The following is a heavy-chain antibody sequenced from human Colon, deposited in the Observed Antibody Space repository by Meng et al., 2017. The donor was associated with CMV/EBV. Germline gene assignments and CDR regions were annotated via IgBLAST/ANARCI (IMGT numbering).Heavy chain of an antibody. J-gene: IGHJ3*02. CDR3: ARVGTGGRAFDI. Sequence: GGSLRLSYAASGFTVSSNYMSWVRQAPGRGLEWVSLIYSGGSTYYADSVKGRFTISRDNSKNTLYLQMNSLRAEDTAVYYCARVGTGGRAFDIWGQGTMVTVSS. CDR2: IYSGGST. V-gene: IGHV3-53*01. D-gene: IGHD5-18*01. CDR1: GFTVSSNY.